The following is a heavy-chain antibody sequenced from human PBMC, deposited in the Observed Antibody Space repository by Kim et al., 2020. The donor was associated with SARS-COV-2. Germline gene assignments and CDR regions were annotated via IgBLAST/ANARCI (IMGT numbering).Heavy chain of an antibody. CDR3: AREYYGSGFNWFDP. J-gene: IGHJ5*02. Sequence: SETLSLTCAVYGGSISGYYWNWIRQPPGKGLEWIGEIDHSGNTNYKPSLKSRVTISLDTSKNQFSLKLNSVTAADTAVYYCAREYYGSGFNWFDPWGQGTLVTVSS. D-gene: IGHD3-10*01. CDR1: GGSISGYY. CDR2: IDHSGNT. V-gene: IGHV4-34*01.